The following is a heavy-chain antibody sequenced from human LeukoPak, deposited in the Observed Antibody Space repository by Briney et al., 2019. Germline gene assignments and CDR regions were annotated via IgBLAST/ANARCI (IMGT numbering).Heavy chain of an antibody. CDR3: ARSAPREMVATNYFDY. D-gene: IGHD5-12*01. V-gene: IGHV4-31*03. J-gene: IGHJ4*02. CDR1: GGSISSGGYY. CDR2: IYYSGST. Sequence: PSETLSLACTVSGGSISSGGYYWSWIRQHPGKGLEWIGYIYYSGSTYYNPSLKSRVTISVDTSKNQFSLKLSSVTAADTAVYYCARSAPREMVATNYFDYWGQGTLVTVSS.